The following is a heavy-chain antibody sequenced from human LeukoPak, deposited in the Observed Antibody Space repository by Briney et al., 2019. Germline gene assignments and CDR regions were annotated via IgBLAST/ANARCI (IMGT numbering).Heavy chain of an antibody. D-gene: IGHD3-10*01. Sequence: ASVKVSCKASGYPFTTYDINWVRQAPGQGLEWMGWMNPNSRNTGYAQRFQGRVTMTRSTSISTAYMELSSLRSEDTAVYYCARGPLYYYGSGSYINWFDPWGQGTLVTVSS. J-gene: IGHJ5*02. CDR1: GYPFTTYD. V-gene: IGHV1-8*01. CDR3: ARGPLYYYGSGSYINWFDP. CDR2: MNPNSRNT.